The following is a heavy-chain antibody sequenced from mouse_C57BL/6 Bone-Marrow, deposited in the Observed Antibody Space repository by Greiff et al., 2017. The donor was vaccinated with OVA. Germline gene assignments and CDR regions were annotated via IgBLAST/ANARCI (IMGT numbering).Heavy chain of an antibody. Sequence: EVQLVESEGGLVQPGSSMKLSCTASGFTFSDYYMAWVRQVPEKGLEWVANINYDGSSTYYLDSLKSRFIISRDNAKNILYLQMSSLKSEDTATYYCAREFITTVVNYFDYWGQGTTLTVSS. V-gene: IGHV5-16*01. J-gene: IGHJ2*01. D-gene: IGHD1-1*01. CDR2: INYDGSST. CDR1: GFTFSDYY. CDR3: AREFITTVVNYFDY.